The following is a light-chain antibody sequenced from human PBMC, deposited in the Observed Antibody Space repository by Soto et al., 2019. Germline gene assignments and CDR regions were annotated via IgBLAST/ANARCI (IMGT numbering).Light chain of an antibody. CDR1: QSISSSY. CDR3: QQYDSSPRT. CDR2: GPS. Sequence: EIVLTQSPGTLSLSRGERATLSCRASQSISSSYLAWYQQKPGQAPRLLIYGPSSRATGFPDRFSGSGSGTDFTLTINRLEPEDFAVYYCQQYDSSPRTFGQGTKVDSK. J-gene: IGKJ1*01. V-gene: IGKV3-20*01.